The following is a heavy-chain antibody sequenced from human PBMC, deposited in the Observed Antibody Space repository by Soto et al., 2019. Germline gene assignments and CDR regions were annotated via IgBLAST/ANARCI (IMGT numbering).Heavy chain of an antibody. CDR2: INHSGST. J-gene: IGHJ6*02. CDR1: GGSFSGYY. D-gene: IGHD3-3*01. V-gene: IGHV4-34*01. Sequence: SETLSLTCAVYGGSFSGYYWSWIRQPPGKGLKWIGEINHSGSTNYNPSLKSRVTISVDTSKNQFSLKLSSVTAADTAVYYCARGTTKNYDFWSGYYSYYGMDVWGQGTTVTSP. CDR3: ARGTTKNYDFWSGYYSYYGMDV.